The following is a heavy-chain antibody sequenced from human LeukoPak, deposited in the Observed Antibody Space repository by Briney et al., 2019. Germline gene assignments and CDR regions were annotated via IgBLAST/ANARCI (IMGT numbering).Heavy chain of an antibody. V-gene: IGHV3-7*01. CDR3: ARSGRGVDSFYFYMDV. CDR2: INPAGSET. D-gene: IGHD3-10*01. J-gene: IGHJ6*03. CDR1: GFSFSAYW. Sequence: PGGSLRLSCAASGFSFSAYWMTWVRQAPGTGLEWVANINPAGSETYYVDPVKGRFSISRDNAKNLVYLQMNSLRAEDTAVYYCARSGRGVDSFYFYMDVWGKGTTVTVSS.